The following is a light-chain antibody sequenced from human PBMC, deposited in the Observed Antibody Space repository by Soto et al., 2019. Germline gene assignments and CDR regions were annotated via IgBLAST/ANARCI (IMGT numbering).Light chain of an antibody. CDR1: QSVSGY. CDR2: DAS. V-gene: IGKV3-11*01. Sequence: EIVLTQSPATLSLSPGERATLSCRASQSVSGYLAWYQQKPGQAPRLLIYDASSRATGIPARFSGSGSGTDFTLTISSLEPEDFAVYYCQQRSNWPPEYTFGQGTKLEIK. J-gene: IGKJ2*01. CDR3: QQRSNWPPEYT.